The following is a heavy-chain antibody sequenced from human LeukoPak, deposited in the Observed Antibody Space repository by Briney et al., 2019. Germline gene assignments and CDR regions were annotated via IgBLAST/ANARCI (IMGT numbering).Heavy chain of an antibody. CDR2: TNPNSGNT. Sequence: ASVKVSCKASGYTFTSYDINWVRQATGQGLEWMGWTNPNSGNTGYAQKFQGRVTMTRNTSISTAYMELSSLRSEDTAVYYCARGSVVVPAAVDYWGQGTLVTVSS. V-gene: IGHV1-8*01. J-gene: IGHJ4*02. CDR1: GYTFTSYD. CDR3: ARGSVVVPAAVDY. D-gene: IGHD2-2*01.